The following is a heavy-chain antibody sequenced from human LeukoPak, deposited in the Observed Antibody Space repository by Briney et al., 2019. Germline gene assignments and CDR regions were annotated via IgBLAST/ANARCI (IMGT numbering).Heavy chain of an antibody. V-gene: IGHV3-66*01. CDR2: IYSGGST. CDR3: ARGGPFTGTISTPRASDY. CDR1: GFTFSSSS. D-gene: IGHD1-7*01. Sequence: PGGSLRLSCAASGFTFSSSSMSWVRQAPGKGLEWVSVIYSGGSTYYADSVKGRFTISRDSSKNTVYLQMNSLRAEDTAVYHCARGGPFTGTISTPRASDYWGQGILVTVSS. J-gene: IGHJ4*02.